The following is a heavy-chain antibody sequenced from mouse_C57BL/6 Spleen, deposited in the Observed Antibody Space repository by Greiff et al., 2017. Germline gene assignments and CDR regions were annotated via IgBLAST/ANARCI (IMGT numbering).Heavy chain of an antibody. V-gene: IGHV1-82*01. D-gene: IGHD1-1*02. CDR3: AREGGYYHDY. J-gene: IGHJ2*01. Sequence: VQLQQSGPELVKPGASVKISCKASGYAFSSSWMNWVKQRPGKGLEWIGRIYPGDGDTNYNGKFKGKATLTADKSSSTAYMQLSSLTSEDSAVYFCAREGGYYHDYWGQGTTLTVSS. CDR1: GYAFSSSW. CDR2: IYPGDGDT.